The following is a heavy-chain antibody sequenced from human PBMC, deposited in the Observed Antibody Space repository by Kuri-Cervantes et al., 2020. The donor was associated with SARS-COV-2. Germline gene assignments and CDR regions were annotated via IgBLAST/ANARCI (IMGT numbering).Heavy chain of an antibody. CDR3: ARDRCSSSSCHKNPENYYHYGMDV. J-gene: IGHJ6*02. Sequence: GESLKISCAGSGFNFSTYVMNWVRQAPGKGLEWVASISSSSIHIYDADSVRGRFTISRDNAANSLYLQMNSLRVEDTAVYYCARDRCSSSSCHKNPENYYHYGMDVWGQGTTVTVSS. D-gene: IGHD2-2*02. CDR1: GFNFSTYV. V-gene: IGHV3-21*01. CDR2: ISSSSIHI.